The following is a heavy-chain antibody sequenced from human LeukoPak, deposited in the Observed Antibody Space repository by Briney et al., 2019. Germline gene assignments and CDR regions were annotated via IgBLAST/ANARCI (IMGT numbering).Heavy chain of an antibody. D-gene: IGHD2-2*01. J-gene: IGHJ4*02. CDR3: ARDTYCSSTSCYSPDY. V-gene: IGHV1-18*01. CDR1: GYTFTSYG. Sequence: ASVKVSCKASGYTFTSYGISWVRQAPGQGLEWMGWISAYNGNTNYAQKLQGRVTMTTDTSTSTAYMELRSLRSDDTAVYYCARDTYCSSTSCYSPDYWGQGTLVTVSS. CDR2: ISAYNGNT.